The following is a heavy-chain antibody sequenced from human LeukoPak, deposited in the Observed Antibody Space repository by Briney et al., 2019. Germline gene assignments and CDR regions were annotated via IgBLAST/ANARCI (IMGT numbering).Heavy chain of an antibody. J-gene: IGHJ3*02. CDR3: ARDLVTVTKGFDI. CDR2: ISYIGST. D-gene: IGHD4-17*01. V-gene: IGHV4-59*11. CDR1: DDSFSSHY. Sequence: SETLSLTCAVSDDSFSSHYWTWIRQPPGKGLEWIGYISYIGSTNYNPSLKSRVTISIDTSKNQFSLQLTSVTAADTAVYYCARDLVTVTKGFDIWGQGTMVSVSS.